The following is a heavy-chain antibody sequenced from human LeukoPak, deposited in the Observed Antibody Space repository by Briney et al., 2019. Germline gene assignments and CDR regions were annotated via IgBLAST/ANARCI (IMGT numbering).Heavy chain of an antibody. CDR1: GVSISSDDHL. CDR3: ARRNLQVTL. Sequence: SETLSLTCTVSGVSISSDDHLWSWIRQPPGKGLEWIAYMSHSGRSYYNPPLKSRVNISVDMSRNHFSLNLNSVTAADTAVYYCARRNLQVTLWGQGTLVTVSS. D-gene: IGHD1-14*01. CDR2: MSHSGRS. V-gene: IGHV4-30-2*01. J-gene: IGHJ4*02.